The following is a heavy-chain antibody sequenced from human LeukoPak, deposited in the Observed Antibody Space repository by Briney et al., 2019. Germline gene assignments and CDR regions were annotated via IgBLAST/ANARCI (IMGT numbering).Heavy chain of an antibody. V-gene: IGHV3-9*01. D-gene: IGHD6-19*01. Sequence: GGSLRLSCAASGFTFDDYAMHWVRQAPGKGLEWVSGISWNSGSIGYADSVKGRFTISRDNAKNSLYLQMSSLRAEDTALYYCARAVAGWDAFDIWGQGTMVTVSS. J-gene: IGHJ3*02. CDR3: ARAVAGWDAFDI. CDR1: GFTFDDYA. CDR2: ISWNSGSI.